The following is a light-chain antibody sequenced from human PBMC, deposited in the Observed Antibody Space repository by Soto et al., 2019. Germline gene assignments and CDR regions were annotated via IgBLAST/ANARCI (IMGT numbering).Light chain of an antibody. V-gene: IGLV2-14*01. J-gene: IGLJ2*01. CDR1: SSDVGVFDF. Sequence: QSALTQPASVSGSPGQSITISCTGTSSDVGVFDFVSWYQQHPGKAPKLMISDVTNRPSGVSNRFSGSKSGNTASLTISGLQAEDEADYYCSSYASSNTLYVVFGGGTKLTVL. CDR2: DVT. CDR3: SSYASSNTLYVV.